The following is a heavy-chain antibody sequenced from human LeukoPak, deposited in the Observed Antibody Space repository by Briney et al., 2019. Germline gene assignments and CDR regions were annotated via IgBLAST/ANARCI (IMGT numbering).Heavy chain of an antibody. CDR1: GLTFSSYA. J-gene: IGHJ3*02. Sequence: QSGGSLRLSCAASGLTFSSYAMSWVRQAPGKGLEWVSAISGSGGSTYYADSVKGRLTISRDNSKNTLYLQMNSLRAEDTAVYYCAPFPWTHPLDIWGQGTMVTVSS. CDR3: APFPWTHPLDI. D-gene: IGHD1-1*01. V-gene: IGHV3-23*01. CDR2: ISGSGGST.